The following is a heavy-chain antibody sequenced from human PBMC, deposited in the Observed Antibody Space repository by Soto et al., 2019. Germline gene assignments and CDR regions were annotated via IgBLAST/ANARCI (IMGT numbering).Heavy chain of an antibody. V-gene: IGHV1-18*01. Sequence: VQLVQSGAEVKKPGASVKVSCKASGYTFTSYGISWVRQAPGQGLEWMGWISAYNGNTNYAQKLQGRVTMTTDTSTSTADMNLRSLRSDDTAVYYCARKEEVLESSPNWFPLGPGNPGHRLL. J-gene: IGHJ5*02. CDR1: GYTFTSYG. D-gene: IGHD3-3*01. CDR2: ISAYNGNT. CDR3: ARKEEVLESSPNWFP.